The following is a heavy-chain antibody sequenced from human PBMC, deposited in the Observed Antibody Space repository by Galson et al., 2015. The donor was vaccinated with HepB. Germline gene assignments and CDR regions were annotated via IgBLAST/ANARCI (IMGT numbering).Heavy chain of an antibody. Sequence: SLRLSCAASGFTFSSYAMSWVRQAPGKGLEWVSAISGSGGSTYYADSVKGRFTISRDNSKNTLYLQMNSLRAEDAAVYYCAKGEGNYDILTGYYPNWGQGTLVTVSS. CDR1: GFTFSSYA. CDR3: AKGEGNYDILTGYYPN. J-gene: IGHJ4*02. CDR2: ISGSGGST. V-gene: IGHV3-23*01. D-gene: IGHD3-9*01.